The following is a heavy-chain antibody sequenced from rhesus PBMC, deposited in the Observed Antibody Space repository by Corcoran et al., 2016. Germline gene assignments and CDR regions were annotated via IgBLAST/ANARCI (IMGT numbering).Heavy chain of an antibody. Sequence: QVQLQESGPGLVKPSETLSLTCAFAGCSFSTYWCHWIRQPLGAGLDWVGEVIGNSGNPNYNPSLKSRVTISKDASNNQFSLKLTSVTAADTAVYYCVRYGCPIGGGCFFFDSWGQGVLVTVSS. CDR2: VIGNSGNP. J-gene: IGHJ4*01. D-gene: IGHD2-21*01. CDR3: VRYGCPIGGGCFFFDS. V-gene: IGHV4-80*01. CDR1: GCSFSTYW.